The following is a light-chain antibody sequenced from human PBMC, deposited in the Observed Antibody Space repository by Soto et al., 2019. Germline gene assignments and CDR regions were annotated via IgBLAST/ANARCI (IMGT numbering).Light chain of an antibody. CDR1: QDISNY. CDR2: DAS. J-gene: IGKJ3*01. CDR3: QQYDNLPPFT. V-gene: IGKV1-33*01. Sequence: DFQMTQSPSSLSASVGDRVTITCQASQDISNYLNWYQQKPGKAPKLLIYDASNLETGVPSRFSGSGSGTDFTFTISSLQPEDTATNYCQQYDNLPPFTFGPGTKVDIK.